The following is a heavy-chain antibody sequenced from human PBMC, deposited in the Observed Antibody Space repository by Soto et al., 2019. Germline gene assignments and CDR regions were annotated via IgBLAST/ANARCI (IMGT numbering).Heavy chain of an antibody. CDR2: IHYSGST. D-gene: IGHD4-17*01. CDR1: GGSISSGDYY. J-gene: IGHJ5*02. CDR3: ARGMHYGGNSVWFDP. V-gene: IGHV4-30-4*01. Sequence: SETLSLTCTVSGGSISSGDYYWSWIRQPPGKGLEWIGYIHYSGSTYYNPSLKSRVTISVDTSKNQFSLKLSSVTAADTAVYYCARGMHYGGNSVWFDPWGQGTLVTVSS.